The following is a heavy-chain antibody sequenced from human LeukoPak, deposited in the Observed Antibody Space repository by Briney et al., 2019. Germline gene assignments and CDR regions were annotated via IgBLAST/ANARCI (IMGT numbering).Heavy chain of an antibody. Sequence: GGSLRLSCAASGFSFNSFPMHWVRQAPGKGLEWVALISYDGSDTSFADSVKGRFTISRDNFKNILYLQLNSLSAEDTAVYYCARTFSSASYFFDFWGQGTLVTISS. D-gene: IGHD2-2*01. CDR1: GFSFNSFP. J-gene: IGHJ4*02. CDR2: ISYDGSDT. CDR3: ARTFSSASYFFDF. V-gene: IGHV3-30*04.